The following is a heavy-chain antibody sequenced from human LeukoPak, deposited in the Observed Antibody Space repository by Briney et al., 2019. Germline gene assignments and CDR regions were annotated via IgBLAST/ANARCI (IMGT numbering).Heavy chain of an antibody. CDR1: GFTFSSYS. CDR2: ISSGSTTI. CDR3: ARGDTAIDY. Sequence: GGSLRLSCAASGFTFSSYSMNWVRQAPGKGLEWVSYISSGSTTIYYADSVKGRFTISRDNARKSLYLQMNSLGDEDTAVYYCARGDTAIDYWGQGTLVTVSS. V-gene: IGHV3-48*02. J-gene: IGHJ4*02. D-gene: IGHD5-18*01.